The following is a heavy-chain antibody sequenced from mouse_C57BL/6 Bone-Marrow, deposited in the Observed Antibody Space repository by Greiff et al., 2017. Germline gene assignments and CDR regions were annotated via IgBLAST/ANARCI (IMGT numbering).Heavy chain of an antibody. CDR1: GYTFTSYW. CDR3: AKDPDCYYEFAY. J-gene: IGHJ3*01. D-gene: IGHD2-3*01. CDR2: IDPSGSYT. Sequence: QVQLQQPGAELVRPGTSVKLSCKASGYTFTSYWMHWVKQRPGQGLEWIGVIDPSGSYTNYNQKFKGKATLTVDTSSSTAYMQLSSLTSEDSAVYYCAKDPDCYYEFAYWGQGTLVTVSA. V-gene: IGHV1-59*01.